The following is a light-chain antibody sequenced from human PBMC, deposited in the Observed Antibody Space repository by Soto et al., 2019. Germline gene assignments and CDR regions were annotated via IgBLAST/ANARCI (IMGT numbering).Light chain of an antibody. V-gene: IGKV3-20*01. Sequence: EIVLTQSPCTLSLSPGETATITCRASQSVSSSYLAWYQQKPGQAPRLLIYGASSRATGIPDRFSGSGSGTDFSLTISRLEPEDFAVYYCQQYGSSPTWTFGQGTKVDIK. J-gene: IGKJ1*01. CDR1: QSVSSSY. CDR3: QQYGSSPTWT. CDR2: GAS.